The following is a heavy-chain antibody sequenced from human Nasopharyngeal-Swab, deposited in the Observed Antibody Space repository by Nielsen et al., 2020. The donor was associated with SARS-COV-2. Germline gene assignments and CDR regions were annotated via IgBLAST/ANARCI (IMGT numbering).Heavy chain of an antibody. V-gene: IGHV4-39*01. D-gene: IGHD6-19*01. CDR1: GGSISSSSYY. Sequence: ETQSLTCTVSGGSISSSSYYWGWIRQPPGKGLEWIGSIYYSGSTYYNPSLKSRVTISVDTSKNQFSLKLSSVTAADTAVYYCARHLSWWLVTSYYFDYWGQGTLVTVSS. J-gene: IGHJ4*02. CDR3: ARHLSWWLVTSYYFDY. CDR2: IYYSGST.